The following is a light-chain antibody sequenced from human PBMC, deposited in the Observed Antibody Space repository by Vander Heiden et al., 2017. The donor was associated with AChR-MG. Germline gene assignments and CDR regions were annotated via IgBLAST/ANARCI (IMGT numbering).Light chain of an antibody. Sequence: QSALTQPASASGSPGQSITISCTGTSSDVGTYNYVSWYQQHPGKATKLMIYDVSNRPSGVSNRFSGSKSGNTASLTISGPQAEDVADYFCSSYTPTSTLVFGGGTKLTVL. CDR2: DVS. J-gene: IGLJ3*02. V-gene: IGLV2-14*03. CDR3: SSYTPTSTLV. CDR1: SSDVGTYNY.